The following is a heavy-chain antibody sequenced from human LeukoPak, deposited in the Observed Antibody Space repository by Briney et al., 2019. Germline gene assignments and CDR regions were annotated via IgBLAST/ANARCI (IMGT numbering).Heavy chain of an antibody. J-gene: IGHJ4*02. Sequence: ASVNVSCTLSGSSLHDLPIQWVRQAGTKGLEWMAGFDPENAEIVYAQTFQGRVTMTEDTSTDTAYLEFTSLTSDDTALYYCATRGSDFWSGFDHWGQGAQVTVSS. CDR3: ATRGSDFWSGFDH. CDR1: GSSLHDLP. D-gene: IGHD3-3*01. V-gene: IGHV1-24*01. CDR2: FDPENAEI.